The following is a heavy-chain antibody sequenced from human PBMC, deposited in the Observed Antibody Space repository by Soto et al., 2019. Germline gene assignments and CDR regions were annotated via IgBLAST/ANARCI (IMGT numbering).Heavy chain of an antibody. D-gene: IGHD5-12*01. Sequence: SETLSLTCAVYGGSFSGYYWSWIRQPPGKGLEWIGEINHSGSTNYNPSLKSRVTISVDTSKNQYSLKLSSVTAADTAVYYCARSGDGYNPFDYWGQGTLVTVSS. CDR1: GGSFSGYY. J-gene: IGHJ4*02. CDR3: ARSGDGYNPFDY. V-gene: IGHV4-34*01. CDR2: INHSGST.